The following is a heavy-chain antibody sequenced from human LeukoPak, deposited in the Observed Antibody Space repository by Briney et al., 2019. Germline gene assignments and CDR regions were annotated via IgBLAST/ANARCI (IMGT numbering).Heavy chain of an antibody. CDR3: AKDYVSSGWRLNLNYFDY. CDR1: GFTFSSYW. J-gene: IGHJ4*02. V-gene: IGHV3-23*01. D-gene: IGHD6-19*01. CDR2: ISGSGGST. Sequence: GGSLRLSCAASGFTFSSYWMSWVRQAPGKGLEWVSAISGSGGSTYYADSVKGRFTISRDNSKNTLYLQMNSLRAEDTAVYYCAKDYVSSGWRLNLNYFDYWGQGTLVTVSS.